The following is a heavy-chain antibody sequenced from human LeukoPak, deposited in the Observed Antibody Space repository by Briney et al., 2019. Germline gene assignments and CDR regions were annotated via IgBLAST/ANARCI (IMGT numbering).Heavy chain of an antibody. CDR1: GFTFSSYS. D-gene: IGHD3-22*01. CDR2: ISSSSSYI. V-gene: IGHV3-21*01. J-gene: IGHJ4*02. Sequence: PGGSLTLSCAASGFTFSSYSMNWVRQAPGKGLEWVSSISSSSSYIYYADSVKGRFTISRDNAKNSLYLQMNSLRAEDTAVYYCARAGGSGYYYSFDYWGQGTLVTVSS. CDR3: ARAGGSGYYYSFDY.